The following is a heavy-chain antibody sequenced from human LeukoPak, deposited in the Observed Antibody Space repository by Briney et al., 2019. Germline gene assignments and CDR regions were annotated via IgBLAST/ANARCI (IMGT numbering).Heavy chain of an antibody. D-gene: IGHD5-24*01. CDR2: IYYSGST. CDR1: GVSISSYY. J-gene: IGHJ4*02. Sequence: SETLSLTCTVSGVSISSYYWSWIRQPPGKGLEWIGYIYYSGSTKYNPSLKSRVTISVDTSKNQFSLKLSSVTAADTAVYYCARGARAGYNLEPFDYWGQGTLVTVSS. V-gene: IGHV4-59*08. CDR3: ARGARAGYNLEPFDY.